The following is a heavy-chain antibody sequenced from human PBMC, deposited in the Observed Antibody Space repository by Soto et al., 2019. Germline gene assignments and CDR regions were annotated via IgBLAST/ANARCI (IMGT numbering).Heavy chain of an antibody. J-gene: IGHJ6*04. CDR3: ARDRGRYYLTSSSPKGGCSGVDV. Sequence: VQLQESGPGLVKPSETLALTCTVSVDSISSYYSSWIRQTAVKGLEWLRRIFPSGSANYNPSCKCLVTLSVDTHKSHFSLQLGSVAAADRAGSYCARDRGRYYLTSSSPKGGCSGVDVWGKGRTVSVSS. CDR2: IFPSGSA. CDR1: VDSISSYY. D-gene: IGHD3-10*01. V-gene: IGHV4-4*07.